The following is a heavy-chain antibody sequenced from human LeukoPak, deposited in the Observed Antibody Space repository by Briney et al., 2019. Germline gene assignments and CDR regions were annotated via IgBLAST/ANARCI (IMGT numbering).Heavy chain of an antibody. D-gene: IGHD6-19*01. CDR2: ISGSGGST. V-gene: IGHV3-23*01. J-gene: IGHJ4*02. CDR1: GFTFSSYA. Sequence: PGGSLRLSCAASGFTFSSYAMHWVRQAPGKGLEWVSAISGSGGSTYYADSVKGRFTISRDNSKNTLYLQMNSLRAEDTAVYYCAKDLSPGRSRIAVAPISDWGQGTLVTVSS. CDR3: AKDLSPGRSRIAVAPISD.